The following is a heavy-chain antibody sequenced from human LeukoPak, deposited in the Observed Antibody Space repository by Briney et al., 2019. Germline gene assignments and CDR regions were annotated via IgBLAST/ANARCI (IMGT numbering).Heavy chain of an antibody. D-gene: IGHD2-15*01. Sequence: GGSLRLSCVGSGFIFSSYDMGWVRQAPGKGLEWVSSISRAGDRTYYEDSVKGRFTISRDNSRNTMYLQMNSLRAEDTAVYYCARGYCSGGSCYPVWLDPWGQGTLVTVSS. V-gene: IGHV3-23*01. CDR3: ARGYCSGGSCYPVWLDP. CDR2: ISRAGDRT. CDR1: GFIFSSYD. J-gene: IGHJ5*02.